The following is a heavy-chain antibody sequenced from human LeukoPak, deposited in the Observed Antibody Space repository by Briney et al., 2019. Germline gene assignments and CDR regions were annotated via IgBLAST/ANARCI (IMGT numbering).Heavy chain of an antibody. CDR3: ARPGGGPAGADPSS. Sequence: GGSLRLSCAASGFTFSSYWMHWVRQAPGKGLVWVSRINNDGSSTSYADSVKGRFFISRDNAKNTLYLQLNNLTAEDMAVYYCARPGGGPAGADPSSWGQGTLVTVSS. CDR2: INNDGSST. CDR1: GFTFSSYW. J-gene: IGHJ4*02. V-gene: IGHV3-74*01. D-gene: IGHD6-13*01.